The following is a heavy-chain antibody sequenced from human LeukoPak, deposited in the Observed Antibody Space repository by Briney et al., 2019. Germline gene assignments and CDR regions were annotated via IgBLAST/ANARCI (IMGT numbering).Heavy chain of an antibody. D-gene: IGHD5-24*01. CDR3: ARHGRDRASRNQGDAFDI. V-gene: IGHV4-4*09. Sequence: SETLSLTCTVSGASIDSYYWSWIRQPPGKGLEWVGYTYTGGRTDYNPSLKSRVTISVDTSKNQFSLKVDSVTAADTAVYFCARHGRDRASRNQGDAFDIWGQGTRVIVSS. CDR2: TYTGGRT. J-gene: IGHJ3*02. CDR1: GASIDSYY.